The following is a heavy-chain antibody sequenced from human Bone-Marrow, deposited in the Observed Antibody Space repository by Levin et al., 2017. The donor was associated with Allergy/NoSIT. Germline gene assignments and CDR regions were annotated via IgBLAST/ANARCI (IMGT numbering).Heavy chain of an antibody. D-gene: IGHD5-18*01. CDR1: GFTFSDYY. Sequence: SCAASGFTFSDYYMSWIRQAPGKGLEWVSYISSSGSTIYYADSVKGRFTISRDNAKNSLYLQMNSLRAEDTAVYYCARGAMVKAPIDYWGQGTLVTVSS. CDR3: ARGAMVKAPIDY. J-gene: IGHJ4*02. V-gene: IGHV3-11*01. CDR2: ISSSGSTI.